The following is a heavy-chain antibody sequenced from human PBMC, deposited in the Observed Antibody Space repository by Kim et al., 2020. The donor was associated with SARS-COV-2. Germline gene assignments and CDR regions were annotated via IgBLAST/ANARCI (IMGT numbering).Heavy chain of an antibody. CDR1: GFTFSSYG. J-gene: IGHJ2*01. V-gene: IGHV3-30*18. CDR2: ISYDGSNK. Sequence: GGSLRLSCAASGFTFSSYGMHWVRQAPGKGLEWVAVISYDGSNKYYADSVKGRFTISRDNSKNTLYLQMNSLRAEDTAVYYCAKTRLELRWYFDLWGRGTLVTVSS. D-gene: IGHD1-7*01. CDR3: AKTRLELRWYFDL.